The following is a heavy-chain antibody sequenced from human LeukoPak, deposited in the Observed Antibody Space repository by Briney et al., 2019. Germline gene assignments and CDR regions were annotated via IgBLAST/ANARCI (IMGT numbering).Heavy chain of an antibody. CDR3: ARDTAAADHDY. CDR2: ISSSSSYI. D-gene: IGHD6-13*01. CDR1: GFTFSSYS. Sequence: GGSLRLSCAASGFTFSSYSMNWVRQAPGKGLEWVSSISSSSSYIYYADSVRGRFTISRDNAKNSLYLQMDSLRAEDTAVYYCARDTAAADHDYWGQGTPVTVSS. V-gene: IGHV3-21*01. J-gene: IGHJ4*02.